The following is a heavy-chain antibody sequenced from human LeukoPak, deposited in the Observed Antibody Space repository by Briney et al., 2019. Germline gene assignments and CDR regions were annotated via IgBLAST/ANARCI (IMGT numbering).Heavy chain of an antibody. J-gene: IGHJ5*02. Sequence: NAGESLKISCKGSGYSFTSYWIGWVRQMPGKGLEWMGIIYPGDSDTRYSPSFQGQVTISADKSISTAYLQWSSLKASDTAMYYCAREATHPAGPVLTGYRGRPRPVDWFDPWGQGTLVTVSS. CDR1: GYSFTSYW. CDR2: IYPGDSDT. CDR3: AREATHPAGPVLTGYRGRPRPVDWFDP. D-gene: IGHD3-9*01. V-gene: IGHV5-51*01.